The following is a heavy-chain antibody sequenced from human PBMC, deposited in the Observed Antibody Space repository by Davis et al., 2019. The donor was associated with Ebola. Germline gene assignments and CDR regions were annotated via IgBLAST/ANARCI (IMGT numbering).Heavy chain of an antibody. J-gene: IGHJ4*02. CDR2: ISAYNGNT. Sequence: AASVKVSCKASGYTFTGYYMHWVRQAPGQGLEWMGWISAYNGNTNYAQKFQGRVTITADKSTSTAYMELSSLRSEDTAVYYCAREGGRYCSSTSCYLDYWGQGTLVTVSS. D-gene: IGHD2-2*01. CDR1: GYTFTGYY. V-gene: IGHV1-18*04. CDR3: AREGGRYCSSTSCYLDY.